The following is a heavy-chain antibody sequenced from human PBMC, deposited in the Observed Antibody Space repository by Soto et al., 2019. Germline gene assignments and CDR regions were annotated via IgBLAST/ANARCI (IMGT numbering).Heavy chain of an antibody. CDR1: GFTFSSYA. J-gene: IGHJ4*02. Sequence: GGSLRLSCAASGFTFSSYAMHWVRQAPGKGLEWVAVISYDGSNKYYADSVKGRFTISRDNSKNTLYLQMNSLRAEDTAVYYCARAFFTSYGDYGGYWGQGTLVTVSS. CDR3: ARAFFTSYGDYGGY. D-gene: IGHD4-17*01. CDR2: ISYDGSNK. V-gene: IGHV3-30-3*01.